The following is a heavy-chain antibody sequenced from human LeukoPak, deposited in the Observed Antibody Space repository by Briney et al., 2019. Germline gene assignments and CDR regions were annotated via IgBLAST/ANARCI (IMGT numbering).Heavy chain of an antibody. V-gene: IGHV3-21*01. J-gene: IGHJ4*02. CDR3: ARDLGFGVAPY. D-gene: IGHD3-3*01. CDR2: ISSSSSYI. CDR1: GFTFSSYS. Sequence: GGSLRPSCAASGFTFSSYSMNWVRQAPGKGLEWVSSISSSSSYIYYADSVKGRFTISRDNAKNSLYLQMNSLRAEDTAVYYCARDLGFGVAPYWGQGTLVTVSS.